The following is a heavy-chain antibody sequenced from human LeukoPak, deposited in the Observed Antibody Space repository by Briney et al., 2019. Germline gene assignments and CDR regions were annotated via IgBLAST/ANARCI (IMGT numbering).Heavy chain of an antibody. V-gene: IGHV1-18*01. Sequence: ASVKVSCKASGYTSTSYGISWVRQAPGQGLEWMGWISAYNGNTNYAQKLQGRVTMTTDTSTSTAYMELRSLRSDDTAVYYCARDLTPTTVTTFYYWGQGTLVTVSS. D-gene: IGHD4-17*01. CDR2: ISAYNGNT. CDR1: GYTSTSYG. J-gene: IGHJ4*02. CDR3: ARDLTPTTVTTFYY.